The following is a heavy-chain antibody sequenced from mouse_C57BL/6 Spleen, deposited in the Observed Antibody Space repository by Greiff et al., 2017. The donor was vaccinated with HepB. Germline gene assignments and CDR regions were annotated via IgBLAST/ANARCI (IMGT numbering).Heavy chain of an antibody. Sequence: VQLQQPGAELVKPGASVKLSCKASGYTFTSYWMHWVKQRPGQGLEWIGMIHPNSGSTNYNEKFKSKATLTVDKSSSTAYMQRSSLTSEDSAVYYCAREGNDGSDAMDYWGQGTSVTVSS. CDR1: GYTFTSYW. J-gene: IGHJ4*01. CDR3: AREGNDGSDAMDY. V-gene: IGHV1-64*01. D-gene: IGHD2-2*01. CDR2: IHPNSGST.